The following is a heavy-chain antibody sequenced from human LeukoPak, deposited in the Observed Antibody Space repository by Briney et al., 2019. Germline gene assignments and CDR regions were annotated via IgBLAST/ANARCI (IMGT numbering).Heavy chain of an antibody. CDR2: ITPNSGGT. Sequence: GASVKVSCKASGGTFSSYAISWVRQAPGQGLEWMGWITPNSGGTNYAQKFQGRVTMTRDTAISTAYMELSRLRSDDTAVYYCAREVFGATMIDYWGQGTLVTVSS. V-gene: IGHV1-2*02. CDR1: GGTFSSYA. D-gene: IGHD1-26*01. J-gene: IGHJ4*02. CDR3: AREVFGATMIDY.